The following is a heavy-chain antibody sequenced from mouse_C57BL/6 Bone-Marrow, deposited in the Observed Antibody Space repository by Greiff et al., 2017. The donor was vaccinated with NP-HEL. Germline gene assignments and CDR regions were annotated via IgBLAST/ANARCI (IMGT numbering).Heavy chain of an antibody. CDR2: IYTRSGNT. V-gene: IGHV1-81*01. CDR1: GYTFTSYG. D-gene: IGHD1-1*02. CDR3: ASPSTYYYGGYAYFDV. J-gene: IGHJ1*03. Sequence: VQLQQSGAELARPGASVKLSCKASGYTFTSYGIRWVKQRPGQGLEWIGEIYTRSGNTYYNEKFKGKATLTADKSSSTAYLELRSLTSEDSAVYFWASPSTYYYGGYAYFDVWGTGTTVTVSA.